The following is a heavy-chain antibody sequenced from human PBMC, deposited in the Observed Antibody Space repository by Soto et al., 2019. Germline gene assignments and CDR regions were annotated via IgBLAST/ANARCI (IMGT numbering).Heavy chain of an antibody. D-gene: IGHD6-25*01. CDR2: ISSSGSNI. Sequence: PGGSLRLSCAASGFTFSSYSMNWVRQAPGKGLEWVSSISSSGSNIYYADSVKGRFTISRDNAKNSLYLQMNSLRAEDTAVYYCARGPWMGPAAGTDAFDIWGQGTTVTVSS. V-gene: IGHV3-21*01. CDR1: GFTFSSYS. CDR3: ARGPWMGPAAGTDAFDI. J-gene: IGHJ3*02.